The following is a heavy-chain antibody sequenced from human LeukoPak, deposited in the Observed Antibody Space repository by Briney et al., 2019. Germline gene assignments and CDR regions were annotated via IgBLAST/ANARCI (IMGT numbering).Heavy chain of an antibody. CDR3: ARDREAAAPTYEYFQH. V-gene: IGHV3-30*04. CDR2: ISYDGSNK. D-gene: IGHD6-13*01. J-gene: IGHJ1*01. Sequence: GGSLRLSCAASGFTFSSYAMHWVRQAPGKGLEWVAVISYDGSNKYYADSVKGRFTISRDNSKNTLYLQTNSLRAEDTAVYYCARDREAAAPTYEYFQHWGQGTLVTVSS. CDR1: GFTFSSYA.